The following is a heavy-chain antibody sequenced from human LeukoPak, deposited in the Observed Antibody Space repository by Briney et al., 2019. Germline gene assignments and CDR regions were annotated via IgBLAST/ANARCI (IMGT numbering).Heavy chain of an antibody. V-gene: IGHV1-8*01. Sequence: ASVKASCKASGYTFTSYDINWVRQATGQGLEWMGWMNPNSGNTGYAQKFQGRVTMTRNTSISTAYMELSSLRSEDTAVYYCARGHSSGWLYYFDYWGQGTLVTVSS. CDR2: MNPNSGNT. D-gene: IGHD6-19*01. J-gene: IGHJ4*02. CDR1: GYTFTSYD. CDR3: ARGHSSGWLYYFDY.